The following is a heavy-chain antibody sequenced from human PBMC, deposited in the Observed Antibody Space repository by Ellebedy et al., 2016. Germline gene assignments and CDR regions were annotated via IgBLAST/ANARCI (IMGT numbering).Heavy chain of an antibody. CDR2: IGAYSGDT. Sequence: ASVKVSCKTSGYTFTSYGISWVRQAPGQGLEWMGWIGAYSGDTNYAQKLQGRVTMTTDTSTSTAYMELRSLRSDDTAVYYCAREWDYYDSSGYYYSKKPFDYWGQGTLVTVSS. CDR1: GYTFTSYG. D-gene: IGHD3-22*01. V-gene: IGHV1-18*01. J-gene: IGHJ4*02. CDR3: AREWDYYDSSGYYYSKKPFDY.